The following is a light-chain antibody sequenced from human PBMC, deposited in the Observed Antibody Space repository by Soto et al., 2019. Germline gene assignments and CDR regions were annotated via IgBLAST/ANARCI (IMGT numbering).Light chain of an antibody. Sequence: DILMTQAPSSLSASVGDRVTITCRASQSISSYLNRYQQNPGKAPKLLIYAASSLQSWVASRYSGSSSGTDLTLTISSLQPEDFVNYHWQQSYSTPPSIGQGTKLEIK. CDR3: QQSYSTPPS. CDR1: QSISSY. J-gene: IGKJ2*01. CDR2: AAS. V-gene: IGKV1-39*01.